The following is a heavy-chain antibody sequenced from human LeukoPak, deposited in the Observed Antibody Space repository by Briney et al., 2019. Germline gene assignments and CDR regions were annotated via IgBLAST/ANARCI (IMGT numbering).Heavy chain of an antibody. Sequence: PSETLSLTCTVSGGSISSSSYYWGWIRQPPGKGLEWIGSIYYSGSTYYNPSLKGRVTISVDTSKNRFSLKLSSVTAADTAVYYCARVLRLPDYWGQGTLVTVSS. J-gene: IGHJ4*02. CDR1: GGSISSSSYY. CDR2: IYYSGST. CDR3: ARVLRLPDY. D-gene: IGHD4-11*01. V-gene: IGHV4-39*01.